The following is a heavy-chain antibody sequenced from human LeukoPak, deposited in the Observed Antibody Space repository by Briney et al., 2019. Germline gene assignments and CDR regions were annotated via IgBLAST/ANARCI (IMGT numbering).Heavy chain of an antibody. CDR1: GFTFSSYA. J-gene: IGHJ4*02. D-gene: IGHD3-3*01. CDR2: ISGSGGST. V-gene: IGHV3-23*01. Sequence: GGSLRLSCAASGFTFSSYAMSWVRQAPGKGLDWVSAISGSGGSTYYADSVKGRFTISRDNSKNTLYLQMNSLRAEDTAVYYCAKDQDIYDFWSGYYLAYDYWGQGTLVTVSS. CDR3: AKDQDIYDFWSGYYLAYDY.